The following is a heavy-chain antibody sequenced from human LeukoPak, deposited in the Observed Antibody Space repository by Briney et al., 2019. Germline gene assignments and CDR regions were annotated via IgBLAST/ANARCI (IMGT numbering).Heavy chain of an antibody. V-gene: IGHV1-69*13. J-gene: IGHJ6*02. Sequence: GASVKVSCKASGGTFSSYAISWVRQAPGQGLEWMGGITPIFGTANYAQKFQGRVTITADESTSTAYMELSSLRSEDTAVYYCARANYSSSSVGGYYYFGLDVWGQGTTVTVSS. CDR3: ARANYSSSSVGGYYYFGLDV. CDR2: ITPIFGTA. D-gene: IGHD6-6*01. CDR1: GGTFSSYA.